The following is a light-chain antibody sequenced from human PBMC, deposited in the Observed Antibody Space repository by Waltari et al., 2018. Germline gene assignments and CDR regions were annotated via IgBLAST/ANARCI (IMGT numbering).Light chain of an antibody. Sequence: SYELTQPPSVSASPGQTASITCSGDTLGDKYACWYQQKPGQSPVLVIYQDSKRPSGIPERFSGSNSGNTATLTISGTQAMDEADYYCQAWDSSTNVVFGGGTKLTVL. CDR2: QDS. CDR1: TLGDKY. J-gene: IGLJ2*01. CDR3: QAWDSSTNVV. V-gene: IGLV3-1*01.